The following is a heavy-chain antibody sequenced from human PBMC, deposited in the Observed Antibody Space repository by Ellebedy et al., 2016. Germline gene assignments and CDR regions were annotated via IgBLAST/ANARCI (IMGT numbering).Heavy chain of an antibody. CDR3: ARGTTMVRGVIED. CDR2: ISYDGSNK. CDR1: GFTFSSYG. V-gene: IGHV3-30*03. Sequence: GGSLRLXCAASGFTFSSYGMHWVRQAPGKGLEWVAVISYDGSNKYYADSVKGRFTISRDNSKNTLYLQMNSLRAEDTAVYYCARGTTMVRGVIEDWGQGTLVTVSS. D-gene: IGHD3-10*01. J-gene: IGHJ4*02.